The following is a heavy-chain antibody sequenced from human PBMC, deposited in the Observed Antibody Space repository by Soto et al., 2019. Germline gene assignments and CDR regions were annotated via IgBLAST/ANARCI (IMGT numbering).Heavy chain of an antibody. V-gene: IGHV4-4*02. CDR3: ARAFSSGWPKSYNWFDP. J-gene: IGHJ5*02. D-gene: IGHD6-19*01. CDR2: IYHSGST. Sequence: SETLSLTCAVSGGSISSSNWWSWVRQPPGKGLEWSGEIYHSGSTNYNPSLKSRVTISVDKSKNQFSLKPSSVTAADTAVYYCARAFSSGWPKSYNWFDPWGQGTLVTVSS. CDR1: GGSISSSNW.